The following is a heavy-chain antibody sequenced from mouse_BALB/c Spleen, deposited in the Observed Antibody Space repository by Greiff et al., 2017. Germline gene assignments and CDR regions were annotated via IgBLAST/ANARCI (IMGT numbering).Heavy chain of an antibody. V-gene: IGHV5-6*03. CDR1: GFTFSSYA. CDR3: ARHEDGNFAMDY. J-gene: IGHJ4*01. Sequence: EVKLVESGGGLVKPGGSLKLSCAASGFTFSSYAMSWVRQSPEKRLEWVAEISSGGSYTYYPDSVKGRFTISRDNAKNTLYLQMSSLKSEDTAMYYCARHEDGNFAMDYWGQGTSVTVSS. CDR2: ISSGGSYT. D-gene: IGHD2-1*01.